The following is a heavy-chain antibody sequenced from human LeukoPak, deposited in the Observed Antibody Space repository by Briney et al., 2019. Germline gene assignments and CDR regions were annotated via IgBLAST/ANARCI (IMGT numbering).Heavy chain of an antibody. V-gene: IGHV5-10-1*01. J-gene: IGHJ4*02. Sequence: PGESLKISCKGSGYSFTSYWIRWVRQMPGKGLGGMGRIDPSDSYTNYSPSFQGHVTISGDKSISTAYLQWSSLKASDTAMYYCARRYSGYDGRTYFDYWGQGTLVTVSS. CDR1: GYSFTSYW. CDR2: IDPSDSYT. CDR3: ARRYSGYDGRTYFDY. D-gene: IGHD5-12*01.